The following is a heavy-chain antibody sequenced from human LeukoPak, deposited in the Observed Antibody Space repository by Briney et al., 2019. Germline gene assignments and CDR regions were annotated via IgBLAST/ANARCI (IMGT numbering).Heavy chain of an antibody. V-gene: IGHV3-23*01. CDR2: ISGGGGGT. D-gene: IGHD3-22*01. CDR1: GFTFSNYA. CDR3: ARRAYYYDSSGENYSYYGMDV. J-gene: IGHJ6*02. Sequence: GGSLRLSCAASGFTFSNYAMSWVRQAPGKGLEWVSAISGGGGGTFYADSVKGRFTISIDNSKSTLYLQMNSLRVEDTAVYYCARRAYYYDSSGENYSYYGMDVWGQGTTVTVSS.